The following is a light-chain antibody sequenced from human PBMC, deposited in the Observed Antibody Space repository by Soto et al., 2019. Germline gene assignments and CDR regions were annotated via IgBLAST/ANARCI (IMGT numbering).Light chain of an antibody. CDR1: ESVSTY. V-gene: IGKV3-11*01. CDR2: DTS. Sequence: EVVLAQSPATLSLSPGDRATLSCRANESVSTYLAWYQQKPGQSPRLLIYDTSKRATGIPARFGGSGSGTDFTLTIVSLEPEDFVFYYCQQRSSWPLTFGGGTKVDIK. J-gene: IGKJ4*01. CDR3: QQRSSWPLT.